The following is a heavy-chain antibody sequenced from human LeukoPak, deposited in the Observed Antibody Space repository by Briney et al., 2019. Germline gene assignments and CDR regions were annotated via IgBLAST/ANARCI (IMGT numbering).Heavy chain of an antibody. Sequence: PGGSLRLSCAASGFIFTNYPLHWVRQAPGKGLEWVAVISHDGRNKFYADSVRGRFTISRDNTLYLQMNSLRADDTAVYYCARDPRYNSASGSSTYYYDYYMDVWGKGTAVTVSS. D-gene: IGHD3-10*01. J-gene: IGHJ6*03. CDR2: ISHDGRNK. V-gene: IGHV3-30*04. CDR1: GFIFTNYP. CDR3: ARDPRYNSASGSSTYYYDYYMDV.